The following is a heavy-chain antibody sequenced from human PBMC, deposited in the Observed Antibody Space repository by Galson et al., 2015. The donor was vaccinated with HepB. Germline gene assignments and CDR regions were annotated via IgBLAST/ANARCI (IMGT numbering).Heavy chain of an antibody. Sequence: QSGAEVKKPGESLKISCGCFGYSFTTYWIGWVRQLPGKGLEWMGIMFPGDSDTRYNPAFQGHVTMSADKSINTAYLQWSSLKASDSAIYYCARPAYADPHFDSWGQGTLVTVSS. J-gene: IGHJ4*02. CDR2: MFPGDSDT. CDR3: ARPAYADPHFDS. V-gene: IGHV5-51*03. D-gene: IGHD2-21*01. CDR1: GYSFTTYW.